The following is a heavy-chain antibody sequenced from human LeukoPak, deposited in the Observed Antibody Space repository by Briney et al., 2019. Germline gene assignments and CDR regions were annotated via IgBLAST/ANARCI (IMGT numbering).Heavy chain of an antibody. CDR3: AREDYYMDV. CDR1: GFTFSDYW. V-gene: IGHV3-7*01. CDR2: ISQDGSDK. Sequence: GGSLRLSCAASGFTFSDYWMSWVRQAPGKGLQWVANISQDGSDKYYLDSVKGRFTISRDNAKNSLYLQMNSLRAEDTAVYYCAREDYYMDVWGKGTTVTVSS. J-gene: IGHJ6*03.